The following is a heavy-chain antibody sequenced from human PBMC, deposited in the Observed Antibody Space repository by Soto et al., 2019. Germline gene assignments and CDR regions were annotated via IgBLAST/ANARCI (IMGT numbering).Heavy chain of an antibody. CDR3: ARGGGSSAARY. CDR1: GFTFSSYA. CDR2: NGASGVTT. D-gene: IGHD3-10*01. Sequence: EVQLLESGGGLVQPGGSLRLSCAASGFTFSSYAMSWVRQAPGSGLEWVSTNGASGVTTYYEGSVKGRFTIARDISKNMLYLQMDSLGAEDTAVYYCARGGGSSAARYWGQGTLVSVSS. V-gene: IGHV3-23*01. J-gene: IGHJ4*02.